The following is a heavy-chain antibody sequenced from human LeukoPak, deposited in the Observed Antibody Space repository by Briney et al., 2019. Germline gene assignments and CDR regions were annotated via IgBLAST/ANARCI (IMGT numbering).Heavy chain of an antibody. CDR1: GFTFSSYW. CDR2: IKQDGSEK. Sequence: GGSLRLSCAASGFTFSSYWMTWVRQAPGKGLEWVANIKQDGSEKYYVDSVKGRFTISRDNAKNSLYLQMNSLRAEDTAVYYCARDPSSLRDSYDYWGQGTLVTVSS. CDR3: ARDPSSLRDSYDY. J-gene: IGHJ4*02. V-gene: IGHV3-7*01.